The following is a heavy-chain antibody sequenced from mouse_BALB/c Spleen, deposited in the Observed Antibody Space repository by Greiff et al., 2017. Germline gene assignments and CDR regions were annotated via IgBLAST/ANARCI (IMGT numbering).Heavy chain of an antibody. CDR3: VYVNYVTPYAMEY. CDR2: IDPSDSYT. Sequence: EVQLQQSGPELEKPGASVKISCKASGYSFTGYNMNWVKQSNGKSLEWIGEIDPSDSYTNYNQKFKGKATLTVDKSSSTAYMQLSSLTPEDSAVYDCVYVNYVTPYAMEYWGEGTSVTVSS. V-gene: IGHV1-39*01. J-gene: IGHJ4*01. CDR1: GYSFTGYN. D-gene: IGHD2-1*01.